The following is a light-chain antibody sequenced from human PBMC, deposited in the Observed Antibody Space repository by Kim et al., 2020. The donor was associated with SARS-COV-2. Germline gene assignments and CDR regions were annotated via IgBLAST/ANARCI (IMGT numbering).Light chain of an antibody. CDR3: QHRKT. Sequence: PSTLSASVGDRVTITCRASQTLSGRLAWYQQKPGKAPKLLIFDASTLESGVPSWFRGSGSGTDFILTISSLQPDDSATYYCQHRKTFGQGTKLEI. V-gene: IGKV1-5*01. J-gene: IGKJ1*01. CDR1: QTLSGR. CDR2: DAS.